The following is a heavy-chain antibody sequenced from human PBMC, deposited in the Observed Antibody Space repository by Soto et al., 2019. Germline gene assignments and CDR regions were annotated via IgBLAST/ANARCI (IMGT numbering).Heavy chain of an antibody. CDR2: ISGYNGNT. D-gene: IGHD2-2*01. CDR1: GYTFRSYG. V-gene: IGHV1-18*01. J-gene: IGHJ6*03. Sequence: QVQLVQSGTEVKKPGASVKVSCKASGYTFRSYGISWVRQAPGQGLEWMGWISGYNGNTHYSQKFQGKVTMSTDTSTSTAYMELRNLRSDDTAVYYCAKAASTYAGRFSSYYMDVWGTGTMVTVSS. CDR3: AKAASTYAGRFSSYYMDV.